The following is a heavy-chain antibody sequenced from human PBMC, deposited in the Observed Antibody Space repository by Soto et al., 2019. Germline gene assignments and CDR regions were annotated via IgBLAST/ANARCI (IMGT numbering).Heavy chain of an antibody. Sequence: GGSLRLSCAASGFTFSTYPMHWVRQAPGKGLEWVALISFDGNNKYYTDSVKGRFTISRDNSMNTLYLQKNSLRPGDTAVYYCARERSSGYYPHYNMDVWGQGTTVTVSS. CDR1: GFTFSTYP. CDR2: ISFDGNNK. D-gene: IGHD3-22*01. J-gene: IGHJ6*02. CDR3: ARERSSGYYPHYNMDV. V-gene: IGHV3-30-3*01.